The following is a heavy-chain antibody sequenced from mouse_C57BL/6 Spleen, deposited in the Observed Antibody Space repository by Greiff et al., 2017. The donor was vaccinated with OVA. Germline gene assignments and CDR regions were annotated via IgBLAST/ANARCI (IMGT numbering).Heavy chain of an antibody. CDR3: ARGGQLRLRFAY. D-gene: IGHD3-2*02. CDR2: ISSGSSTI. Sequence: EVKLMESGGGLVKPGGSLKLSCAASGFTFSDYGMHWVRQAPEKGLEWVAYISSGSSTIYYADTVKGRFTISRDNAKNTLFLQMTSLRSEDTAMYYCARGGQLRLRFAYWGQGTLVTVSA. J-gene: IGHJ3*01. CDR1: GFTFSDYG. V-gene: IGHV5-17*01.